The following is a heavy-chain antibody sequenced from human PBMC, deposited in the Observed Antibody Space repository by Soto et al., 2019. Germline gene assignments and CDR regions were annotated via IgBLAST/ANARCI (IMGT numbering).Heavy chain of an antibody. J-gene: IGHJ4*02. CDR2: ISAYNGHT. D-gene: IGHD3-16*01. V-gene: IGHV1-18*01. Sequence: QVPLVQSGIEVKKPGASVKVSCNTMGYTFSNYGLSWVRQAPGEGLEWLGWISAYNGHTKYAQKVQDRVTLTTDTSASSAYLVPSSLRSDDTGVYYCVRGDGGYFHDWGQGTLVLVSS. CDR3: VRGDGGYFHD. CDR1: GYTFSNYG.